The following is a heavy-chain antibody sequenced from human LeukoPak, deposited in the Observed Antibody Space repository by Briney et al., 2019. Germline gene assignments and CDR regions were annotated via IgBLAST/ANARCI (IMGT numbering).Heavy chain of an antibody. J-gene: IGHJ5*02. Sequence: ASVKVSCKASGYTFTGYYMHWVRQAPGQGLEWMGWINPNSGGTNYAQKFQGRVIMTRDTSISTAYMELSRLRFDDTAVYYCARHMTTANNWFDPWGQGTLVTVSS. D-gene: IGHD4-17*01. CDR3: ARHMTTANNWFDP. CDR1: GYTFTGYY. CDR2: INPNSGGT. V-gene: IGHV1-2*02.